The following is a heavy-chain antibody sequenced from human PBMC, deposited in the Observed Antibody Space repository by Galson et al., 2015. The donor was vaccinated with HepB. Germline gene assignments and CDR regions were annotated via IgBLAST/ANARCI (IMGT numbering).Heavy chain of an antibody. CDR2: TYYRSKWYN. D-gene: IGHD6-13*01. J-gene: IGHJ4*02. CDR1: GDSVSSNSAA. CDR3: ASAGIAAEHYYLDY. Sequence: CAISGDSVSSNSAAWNWIRQSPSRGLEWLGRTYYRSKWYNDYAVSVKSRITINPDTSKNQFSLQLNSVTPEDTAVYYCASAGIAAEHYYLDYWGQGTLVTVSS. V-gene: IGHV6-1*01.